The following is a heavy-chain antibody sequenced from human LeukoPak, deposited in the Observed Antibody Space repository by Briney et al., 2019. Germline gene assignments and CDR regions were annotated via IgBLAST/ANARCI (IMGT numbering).Heavy chain of an antibody. CDR2: ISYDGSTE. V-gene: IGHV3-33*05. CDR3: AKQTYYETWTGGRGGFDN. D-gene: IGHD3-9*01. CDR1: GLTFSTYG. Sequence: GGSLRLSCAAAGLTFSTYGMHCVRQAPGKGLEWVAGISYDGSTEQYADSVKGRFTISREKYKNTLKVQMNSMREEQKPVFDSAKQTYYETWTGGRGGFDNWGQGTLVTVSS. J-gene: IGHJ4*02.